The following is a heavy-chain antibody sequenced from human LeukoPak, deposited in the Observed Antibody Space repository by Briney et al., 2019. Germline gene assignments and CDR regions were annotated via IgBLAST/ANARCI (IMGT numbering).Heavy chain of an antibody. Sequence: SQTLSLTCTVSGGSISSGSYYWSWIRQPAGKGLEWIGRIYTSGSTNYNPSLKSRVTISVDTSKNQFSLKLSSVTAADTAVYYCARVPAPGAVTIMAPWAFDPWGQGTLVTVSS. J-gene: IGHJ5*02. CDR1: GGSISSGSYY. V-gene: IGHV4-61*02. CDR3: ARVPAPGAVTIMAPWAFDP. D-gene: IGHD3-10*01. CDR2: IYTSGST.